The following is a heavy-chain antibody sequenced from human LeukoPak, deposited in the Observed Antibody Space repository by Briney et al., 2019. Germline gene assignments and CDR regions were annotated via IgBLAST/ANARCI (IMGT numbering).Heavy chain of an antibody. J-gene: IGHJ4*02. D-gene: IGHD1-14*01. CDR1: GGSVSSGSYY. CDR2: IYYSGST. V-gene: IGHV4-61*01. CDR3: AGMRITTPTVRTLDY. Sequence: PSETLSLTCTVSGGSVSSGSYYWSWIRQPPGKGLEWIGYIYYSGSTNYYPSLKSRVTISVDTSKNQFSLKLSSVTAADTAVYYCAGMRITTPTVRTLDYWGQGTLVTVSS.